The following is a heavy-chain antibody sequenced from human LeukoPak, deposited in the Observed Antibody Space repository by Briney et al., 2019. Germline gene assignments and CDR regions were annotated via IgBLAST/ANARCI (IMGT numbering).Heavy chain of an antibody. J-gene: IGHJ6*02. CDR3: ARAGMGYFGWLLPNYYYYYGMDV. D-gene: IGHD3-9*01. CDR1: GYTFTSYG. V-gene: IGHV1-18*01. Sequence: ASVKVSCKASGYTFTSYGISWVRQAPGQGLEWMGWISAYNGNTNYAQKLQGRVTMTTDTSTSTAYMELRSLRSDDTAVYYCARAGMGYFGWLLPNYYYYYGMDVWGQGTTVTVSS. CDR2: ISAYNGNT.